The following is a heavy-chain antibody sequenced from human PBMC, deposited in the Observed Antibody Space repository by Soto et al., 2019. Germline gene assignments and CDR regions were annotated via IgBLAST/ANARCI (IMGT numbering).Heavy chain of an antibody. CDR3: ARVGYSSGWFVTPTYYYYGMDV. V-gene: IGHV1-18*01. D-gene: IGHD6-19*01. CDR2: IRAYNGNT. CDR1: GYTFTSYG. Sequence: QVQLVQSGAEVKKPGASVKVSCKASGYTFTSYGISWVRQAPGQGLEWMGWIRAYNGNTNYAQKLQGRVTMTTDTSPSTAYMELRSLRSDDTAVYYCARVGYSSGWFVTPTYYYYGMDVWGQGTTVTVSS. J-gene: IGHJ6*02.